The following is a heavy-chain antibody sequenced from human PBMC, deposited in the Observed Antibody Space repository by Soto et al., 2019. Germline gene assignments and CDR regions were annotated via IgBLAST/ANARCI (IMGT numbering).Heavy chain of an antibody. CDR1: GGSISSGGYY. CDR2: IYYSGST. D-gene: IGHD5-12*01. V-gene: IGHV4-31*03. J-gene: IGHJ3*02. Sequence: QVQLQESGPGLVKPSQTLSLTCTVSGGSISSGGYYWIWIRQHPGKGLEWIGYIYYSGSTYYNPSHTSRVTISVDTSKNQFSLKLSSVTAADTAVYYCARAHSGYDYGYAFDIWGQGTMVTVSS. CDR3: ARAHSGYDYGYAFDI.